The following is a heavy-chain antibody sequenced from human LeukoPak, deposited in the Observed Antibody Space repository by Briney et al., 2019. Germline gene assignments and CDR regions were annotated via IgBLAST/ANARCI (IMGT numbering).Heavy chain of an antibody. CDR3: ARAKAVRGVILRYFDY. D-gene: IGHD3-10*01. CDR2: INPNSGGT. Sequence: ASVNVSCKASGYTFTGYYMHWVRQAPGQGLEWMGWINPNSGGTNYAQKFQGWVTMTRDTSISTAYMELSRLRSDDTAVYYCARAKAVRGVILRYFDYWGQGTLVTVSS. V-gene: IGHV1-2*04. J-gene: IGHJ4*02. CDR1: GYTFTGYY.